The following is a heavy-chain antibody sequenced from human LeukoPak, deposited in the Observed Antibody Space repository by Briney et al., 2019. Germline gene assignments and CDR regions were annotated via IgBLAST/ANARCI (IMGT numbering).Heavy chain of an antibody. D-gene: IGHD3-22*01. J-gene: IGHJ4*02. CDR3: AKDSPYYYDSSGYSIDY. Sequence: GGSLRLSCAASGFTFSSYGMHWVRQAPGKGLEWVAFIRYDGSNKYYADSVKGRFTISRDNSKNTLYLQMNSLRAEDTAVYYCAKDSPYYYDSSGYSIDYWGQGTLVTVSS. V-gene: IGHV3-30*02. CDR1: GFTFSSYG. CDR2: IRYDGSNK.